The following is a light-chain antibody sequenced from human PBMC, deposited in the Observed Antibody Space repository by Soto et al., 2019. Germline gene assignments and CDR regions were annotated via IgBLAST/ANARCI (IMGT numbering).Light chain of an antibody. V-gene: IGLV2-14*01. J-gene: IGLJ2*01. CDR2: EVT. Sequence: QSALTQPASVSGSPGQSITISCTGTSGDIGGYNYVSWYQQHPGKAPKLLISEVTNRPSGVSNRFSASKSGNTASLTISGLQAEDEADYYCSSSTTNIPPVVFGGGTKVTVL. CDR3: SSSTTNIPPVV. CDR1: SGDIGGYNY.